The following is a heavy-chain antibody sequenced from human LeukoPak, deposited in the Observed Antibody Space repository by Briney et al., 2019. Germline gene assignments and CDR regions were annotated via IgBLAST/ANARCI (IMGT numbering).Heavy chain of an antibody. CDR3: AGNSGSYLDY. CDR2: INHSGST. Sequence: SETLSLTCAVYGGSFSGYYWSWIRQPPGKGLEWIGEINHSGSTNYNPSLKSRVTISVDTSKNQFSLKLSSVTAADTAVYYCAGNSGSYLDYWGQGTLVTVSS. CDR1: GGSFSGYY. J-gene: IGHJ4*02. D-gene: IGHD1-26*01. V-gene: IGHV4-34*01.